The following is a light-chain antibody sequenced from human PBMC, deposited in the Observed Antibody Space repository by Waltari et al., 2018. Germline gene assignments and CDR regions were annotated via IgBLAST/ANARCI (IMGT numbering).Light chain of an antibody. V-gene: IGLV3-21*04. CDR1: EIASKR. J-gene: IGLJ2*01. CDR3: QVWHTGTNHVV. Sequence: SYVLTQPPSVSVAPGMTARITCEGTEIASKRFNCYQQRPGQAPVLVMYYNIDRPSGIPERFSGSNSGNTATLTITRVEAGDEADYYCQVWHTGTNHVVFGGGTKLTVL. CDR2: YNI.